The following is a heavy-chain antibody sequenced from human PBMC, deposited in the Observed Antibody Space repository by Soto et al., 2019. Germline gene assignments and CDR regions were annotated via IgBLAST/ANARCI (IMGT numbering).Heavy chain of an antibody. V-gene: IGHV4-59*04. J-gene: IGHJ4*02. CDR1: GGSISSYY. Sequence: PSETLSLTCTVSGGSISSYYWSWIRQPPGKGLEWIGYIYYSGTTYNNPSLNSRVTLSVDTSKNQFSLKLNSVTAADTAVYYCARYYGDYKNYLDYWGQGTLVTAPQ. CDR2: IYYSGTT. CDR3: ARYYGDYKNYLDY. D-gene: IGHD4-17*01.